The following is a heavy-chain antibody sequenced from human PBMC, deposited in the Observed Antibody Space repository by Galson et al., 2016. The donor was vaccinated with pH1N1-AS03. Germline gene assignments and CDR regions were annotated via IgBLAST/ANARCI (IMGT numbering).Heavy chain of an antibody. D-gene: IGHD3-22*01. Sequence: SLRLSCAASGFTFINFAMSWVRQAPGKGLQWVSSISFNGDRTYYADSVKGRFTISRDNSKDTVFLQMNSLRADDTAVYYCVGHNGDRDRYYFDTSGHLDSWGQGALVTVSS. V-gene: IGHV3-23*01. CDR2: ISFNGDRT. CDR1: GFTFINFA. CDR3: VGHNGDRDRYYFDTSGHLDS. J-gene: IGHJ4*02.